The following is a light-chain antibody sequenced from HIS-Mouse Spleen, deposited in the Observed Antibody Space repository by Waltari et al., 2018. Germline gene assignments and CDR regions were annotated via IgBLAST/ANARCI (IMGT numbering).Light chain of an antibody. V-gene: IGKV4-1*01. Sequence: DIVMTQSPDSLAVSLGERATINCKSSQSVLYSSNNKNYLAWYQQKPGQPPKLLIYWASTRESGVPDRFSGSGSGTDFTITISSLQAEDVAVYYCQQYYSTPTFGGGTKVEIK. J-gene: IGKJ4*01. CDR1: QSVLYSSNNKNY. CDR2: WAS. CDR3: QQYYSTPT.